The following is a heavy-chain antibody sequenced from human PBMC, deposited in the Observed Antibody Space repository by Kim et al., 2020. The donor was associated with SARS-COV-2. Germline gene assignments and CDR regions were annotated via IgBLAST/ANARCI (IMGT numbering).Heavy chain of an antibody. V-gene: IGHV3-21*01. J-gene: IGHJ4*01. CDR1: GFTFRSYS. D-gene: IGHD3-22*01. CDR2: ISTTSSYT. Sequence: WGSLRLSCAASGFTFRSYSMNWIRQAPGKGLEWVAPISTTSSYTYYQDSLRGRFTISRDNAKESIYLQMNSLTVEDTAVYYCARDLARNYYDRSGLDYWG. CDR3: ARDLARNYYDRSGLDY.